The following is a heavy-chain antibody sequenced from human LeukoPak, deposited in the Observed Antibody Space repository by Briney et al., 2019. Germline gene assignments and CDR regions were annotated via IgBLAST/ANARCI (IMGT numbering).Heavy chain of an antibody. J-gene: IGHJ4*02. CDR3: ARDRPYYYGSGSYYDGFDS. Sequence: SETLSLTCTVSGSSISRYYWSWPRQPPGKGLEWIGYIYHSGSTNYNPSLKSRVTISLDTSKNQFSLKLSSVTAADTAVYYCARDRPYYYGSGSYYDGFDSWGQGTLVTVSS. CDR1: GSSISRYY. V-gene: IGHV4-59*01. CDR2: IYHSGST. D-gene: IGHD3-10*01.